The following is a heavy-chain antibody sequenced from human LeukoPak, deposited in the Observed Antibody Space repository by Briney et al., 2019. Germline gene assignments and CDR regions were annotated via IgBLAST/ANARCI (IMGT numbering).Heavy chain of an antibody. Sequence: PSETLSLTCTASGAFINSISDYWGWIRQPPGKGLEWIGTINSTGSTYYNPSLKTRVTISINTSKNQFCLRLSAVTAADTAVYLCASDSNYFDVLYWGQGTLVTVSS. J-gene: IGHJ4*02. CDR3: ASDSNYFDVLY. D-gene: IGHD3-22*01. CDR2: INSTGST. CDR1: GAFINSISDY. V-gene: IGHV4-39*01.